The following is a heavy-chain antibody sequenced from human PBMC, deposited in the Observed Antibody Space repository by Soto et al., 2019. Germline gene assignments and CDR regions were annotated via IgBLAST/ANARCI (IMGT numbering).Heavy chain of an antibody. D-gene: IGHD3-3*01. V-gene: IGHV3-21*01. CDR2: ISSSSSYI. Sequence: AGGSLRLSCAASGFTFSSYSMNWVRQAPGKGLEWVSSISSSSSYIYYADSVKGRFTISRDNAKNSLYLQMNSLRAEDTAVYYCARVQPPYYDFWSGIYYYYGMDVWGQGTTVTVSS. J-gene: IGHJ6*02. CDR1: GFTFSSYS. CDR3: ARVQPPYYDFWSGIYYYYGMDV.